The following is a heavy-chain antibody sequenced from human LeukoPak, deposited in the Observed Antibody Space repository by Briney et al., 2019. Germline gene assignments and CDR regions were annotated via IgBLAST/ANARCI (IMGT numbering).Heavy chain of an antibody. Sequence: ASVKVTCKASGYTFTSYYMHWVRQAPGQGLEWMGIINPSGGSTSYAQKFQGRVTMTRDTSTSTVYMELSSLRSEDTAVYYCAREADIAAAGGYFDCWGQGTLVTVSS. CDR2: INPSGGST. D-gene: IGHD6-13*01. J-gene: IGHJ4*02. CDR1: GYTFTSYY. V-gene: IGHV1-46*01. CDR3: AREADIAAAGGYFDC.